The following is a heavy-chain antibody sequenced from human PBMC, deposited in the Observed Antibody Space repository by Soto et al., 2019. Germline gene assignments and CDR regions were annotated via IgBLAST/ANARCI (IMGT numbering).Heavy chain of an antibody. CDR2: IYDSGST. CDR3: ARDRVVRGVRLHYSYMDV. V-gene: IGHV4-30-2*01. CDR1: GGSISGTTYS. D-gene: IGHD3-10*01. J-gene: IGHJ6*03. Sequence: PSETLSLTCAFSGGSISGTTYSRSWIRQPPGKGLEWIGEIYDSGSTYYNPSLKSRFTISVDKSKNQFSLKLSSATAADTAVYYCARDRVVRGVRLHYSYMDVWGKGTTVTVSS.